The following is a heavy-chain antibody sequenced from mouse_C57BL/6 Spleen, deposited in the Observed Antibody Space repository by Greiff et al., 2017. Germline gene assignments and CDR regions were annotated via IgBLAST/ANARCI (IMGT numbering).Heavy chain of an antibody. J-gene: IGHJ4*01. D-gene: IGHD1-1*01. CDR2: INPNYGTT. CDR3: ATIYYYGSSHMDY. CDR1: GYSFTDYN. V-gene: IGHV1-39*01. Sequence: EVQLQQSGPELVKPGASVKISCKASGYSFTDYNMNWVKQSTGKSLEWIGVINPNYGTTSYNQKFKGKATLTVDQSSSTAYMQLNSLTSGDSAVYYCATIYYYGSSHMDYWGQGTSVTVSS.